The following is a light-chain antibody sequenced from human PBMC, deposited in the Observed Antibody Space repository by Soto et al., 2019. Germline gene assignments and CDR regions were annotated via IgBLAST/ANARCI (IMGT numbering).Light chain of an antibody. Sequence: DIQMTQSPSTLSASVGDIVTITCRASQSISSWLAWYQQKPGKAPKLLIYDASSLESGVPSRFSGSGSGTDFTLSSSSLQPEDFATYYCQQSYSTPWTFGQGTKVDIK. J-gene: IGKJ1*01. CDR2: DAS. V-gene: IGKV1-5*01. CDR3: QQSYSTPWT. CDR1: QSISSW.